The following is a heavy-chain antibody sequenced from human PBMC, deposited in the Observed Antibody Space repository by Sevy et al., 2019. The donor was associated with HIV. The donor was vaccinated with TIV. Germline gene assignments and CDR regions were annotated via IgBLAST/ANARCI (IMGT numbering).Heavy chain of an antibody. CDR3: ARDRIVPAAAYPPTTLNYYYHYGMDV. CDR2: IYSGGST. Sequence: GGSLRLSCAASGFTVSSNYMSWVRQAPGKGLEWVSDIYSGGSTYYADSVKGRFTISRDNSKNTLYLQMNSLRAEDTAVYYCARDRIVPAAAYPPTTLNYYYHYGMDVWGQGTTVTVSS. D-gene: IGHD2-2*01. CDR1: GFTVSSNY. J-gene: IGHJ6*02. V-gene: IGHV3-53*01.